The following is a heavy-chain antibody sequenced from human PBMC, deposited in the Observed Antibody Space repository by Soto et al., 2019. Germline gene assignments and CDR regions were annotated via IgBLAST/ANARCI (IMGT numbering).Heavy chain of an antibody. J-gene: IGHJ5*02. CDR2: ISSGGAVS. V-gene: IGHV3-11*01. CDR3: ARRLTGRTTGDWFDP. D-gene: IGHD1-1*01. CDR1: GFVFSDYY. Sequence: VQLVESGGGLVKPGGSLRLSCAASGFVFSDYYMTWFRQAPGKALEWVSDISSGGAVSNFADSVRGRFTISRDNTNNSLYLQMNNLRAEDTAIYYCARRLTGRTTGDWFDPWGQGTLVTVSS.